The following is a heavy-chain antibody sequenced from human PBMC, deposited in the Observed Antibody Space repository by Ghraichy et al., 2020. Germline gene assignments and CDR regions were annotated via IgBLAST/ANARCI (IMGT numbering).Heavy chain of an antibody. V-gene: IGHV3-74*01. Sequence: GGSLRLSCAASGFTFSSYWMHWFLQTPGKGLVWVSRIDSGGSGTSYADSVKGRFTISRDNAKNTLYLQMNTLRAEDTAVYYCARVLYNWNDVLDYWGQGTLVTVSS. J-gene: IGHJ4*02. CDR2: IDSGGSGT. CDR3: ARVLYNWNDVLDY. CDR1: GFTFSSYW. D-gene: IGHD1-1*01.